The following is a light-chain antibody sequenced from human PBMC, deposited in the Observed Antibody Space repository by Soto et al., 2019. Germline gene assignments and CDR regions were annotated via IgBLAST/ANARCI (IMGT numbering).Light chain of an antibody. CDR3: QQRSNWPPN. V-gene: IGKV1-9*01. Sequence: IQMTQSPSTLSASVGARVTITCRSSQGISTYLAWYQQKPGNAPKLLIYAASTLQSGVPSRFSGSGSGTDFTLTISSLEPEDFAVYYCQQRSNWPPNFGQGTRLEIK. CDR1: QGISTY. J-gene: IGKJ5*01. CDR2: AAS.